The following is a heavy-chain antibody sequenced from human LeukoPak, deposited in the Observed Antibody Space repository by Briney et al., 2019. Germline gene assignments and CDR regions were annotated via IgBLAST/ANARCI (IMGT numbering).Heavy chain of an antibody. CDR3: ARDMGLAYIVVVTLPDY. Sequence: ASVKVSCKASGYTFTGYYMHWVRQAPGQGLDWMGWINPNSGGTNYAQKFQGRVTMTRDTSISTAYMELSRLRSDDTAVYYCARDMGLAYIVVVTLPDYWGQGTLVTVSS. CDR2: INPNSGGT. J-gene: IGHJ4*02. D-gene: IGHD3-22*01. CDR1: GYTFTGYY. V-gene: IGHV1-2*02.